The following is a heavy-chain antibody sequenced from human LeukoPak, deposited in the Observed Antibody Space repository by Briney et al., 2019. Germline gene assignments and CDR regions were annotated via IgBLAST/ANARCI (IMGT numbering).Heavy chain of an antibody. CDR1: GGSISSSSYY. CDR2: IYYSGST. CDR3: ATYQYDEIVGATPYFDY. J-gene: IGHJ4*02. D-gene: IGHD1-26*01. V-gene: IGHV4-39*01. Sequence: SSETLSLTCTVSGGSISSSSYYWGWIRQPPGKGLEWIGSIYYSGSTYYNPSLKSRVTISVDTSKNQFSLKLSSVTAADTAVYYCATYQYDEIVGATPYFDYWGQGTLVTVSS.